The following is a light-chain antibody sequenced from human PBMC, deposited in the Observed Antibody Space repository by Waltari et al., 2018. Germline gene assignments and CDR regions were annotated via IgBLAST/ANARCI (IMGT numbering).Light chain of an antibody. V-gene: IGLV2-14*01. Sequence: QSALTQPASVSGSPGPSITISCTGSSSDVGRSNYVAWYQEHPDKDPKLMLYAVGNRPSGVEERLSGSKSGNTGALTISGRQAEDEADYYCCAYTGRRILPYGFGTGTKVTVL. CDR1: SSDVGRSNY. CDR3: CAYTGRRILPYG. CDR2: AVG. J-gene: IGLJ1*01.